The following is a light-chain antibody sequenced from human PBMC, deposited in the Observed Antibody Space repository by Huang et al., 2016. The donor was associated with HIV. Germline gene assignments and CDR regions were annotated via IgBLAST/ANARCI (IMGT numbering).Light chain of an antibody. CDR1: QSVSSN. Sequence: EIVMTQSPATLSVSPGERATLSCRASQSVSSNLAWYQQKPGQAPRLLMYGASTRGTGIPARCSGSGSETEFTLTISSLQSEDFAVYYCQQYNNWPPITFGQGTRLEIK. CDR2: GAS. J-gene: IGKJ5*01. CDR3: QQYNNWPPIT. V-gene: IGKV3-15*01.